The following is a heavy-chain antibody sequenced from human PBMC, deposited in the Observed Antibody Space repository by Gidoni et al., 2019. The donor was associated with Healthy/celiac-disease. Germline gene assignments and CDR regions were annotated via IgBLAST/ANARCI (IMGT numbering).Heavy chain of an antibody. J-gene: IGHJ3*02. CDR1: GFTFSSYA. CDR2: ISDDGSNK. CDR3: AREGDIVVVVAATRGAPDAFDI. V-gene: IGHV3-30-3*01. D-gene: IGHD2-15*01. Sequence: QVQLVESGGGVVQPGRSLRLSCAAPGFTFSSYAMPWVRQAPGKGLEWGAVISDDGSNKYYADSVKGRFTISRDNSKNTLYLQMNSLRAEDTAVYYCAREGDIVVVVAATRGAPDAFDIWGQGTMVTVSS.